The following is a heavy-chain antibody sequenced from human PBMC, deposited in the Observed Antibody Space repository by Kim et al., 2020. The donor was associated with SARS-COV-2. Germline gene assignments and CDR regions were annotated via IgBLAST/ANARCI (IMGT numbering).Heavy chain of an antibody. V-gene: IGHV3-23*02. Sequence: GGSLRLSCTTSGLTFTGHALSWVRQAPGKGLEWVSSIDGSDGTTYYVDSVNGRFSISRDDSKNTRYLHMSAWIADDTATYYCLKGGWGWIWDYWGQGTLVTVSS. CDR2: IDGSDGTT. D-gene: IGHD2-21*01. J-gene: IGHJ4*02. CDR3: LKGGWGWIWDY. CDR1: GLTFTGHA.